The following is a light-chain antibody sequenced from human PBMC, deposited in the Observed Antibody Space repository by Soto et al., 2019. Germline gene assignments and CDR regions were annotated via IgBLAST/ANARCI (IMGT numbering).Light chain of an antibody. V-gene: IGKV1-5*03. J-gene: IGKJ4*01. CDR3: QQYNRYSIH. CDR2: DAS. Sequence: DIQLTQSPSTLSASVGDRVTITCRASQSISNWVVWYQQKPGKAPKFLIYDASTLESGVPSRFSGSGYGTDFTLTISSLHPEDFATYYCQQYNRYSIHFGGGTKVEMK. CDR1: QSISNW.